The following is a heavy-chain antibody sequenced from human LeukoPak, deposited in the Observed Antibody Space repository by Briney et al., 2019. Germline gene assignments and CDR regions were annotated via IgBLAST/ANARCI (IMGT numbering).Heavy chain of an antibody. J-gene: IGHJ6*02. Sequence: GGSLRLSCAASSGFSFSLYTMNWVRQAPGKGLEWVSSISSESNYIYYADSVKGRFSISRDKSKNTLYLQMNSLRAEDTAVYYCGSSTVHYYNYGMDVWGQGATVTVSS. D-gene: IGHD2-21*02. V-gene: IGHV3-21*04. CDR1: SGFSFSLYT. CDR2: ISSESNYI. CDR3: GSSTVHYYNYGMDV.